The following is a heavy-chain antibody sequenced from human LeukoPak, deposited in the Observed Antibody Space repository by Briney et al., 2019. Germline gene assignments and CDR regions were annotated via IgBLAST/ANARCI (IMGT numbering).Heavy chain of an antibody. D-gene: IGHD6-13*01. CDR2: VSGSGGST. CDR3: AKDGTGYSSSWYIDY. Sequence: GGSLRLSCAASGFTFSSYAMSWVRQPPGKGLEWVSAVSGSGGSTYYADSEKGRFTISRDNSKNTLYLQMNSLRAEDTAVYYCAKDGTGYSSSWYIDYWGQGTLVTVSS. CDR1: GFTFSSYA. J-gene: IGHJ4*02. V-gene: IGHV3-23*01.